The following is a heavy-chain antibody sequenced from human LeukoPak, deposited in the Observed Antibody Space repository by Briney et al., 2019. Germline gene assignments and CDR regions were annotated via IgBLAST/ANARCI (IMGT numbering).Heavy chain of an antibody. V-gene: IGHV3-30*04. CDR1: GFTFSTYA. Sequence: GRSLRLSCAASGFTFSTYAMHWVRQAPGKGLERVAVISYDGSSKYYADSVKGRFTISRDNSKNTLYLRMNSLRAEDTAVYYCARARSSYGYGDAFDIWGQGTMVTVSS. CDR3: ARARSSYGYGDAFDI. J-gene: IGHJ3*02. CDR2: ISYDGSSK. D-gene: IGHD5-18*01.